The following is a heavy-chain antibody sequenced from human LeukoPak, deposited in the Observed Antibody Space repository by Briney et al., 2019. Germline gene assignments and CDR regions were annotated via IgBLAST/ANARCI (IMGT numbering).Heavy chain of an antibody. CDR3: ARDRNVFGWFFSVGLDP. V-gene: IGHV3-30-3*01. D-gene: IGHD3-9*01. J-gene: IGHJ5*02. CDR1: GFTFSSYA. CDR2: ISYDGSNK. Sequence: PGRSLRLSCAASGFTFSSYAMHWVRQAPGKGLEWVAVISYDGSNKYYADSVKGRFTISRDNSKNTLYLQMNSLRAEDTAVYYCARDRNVFGWFFSVGLDPWGQGTLVTVSS.